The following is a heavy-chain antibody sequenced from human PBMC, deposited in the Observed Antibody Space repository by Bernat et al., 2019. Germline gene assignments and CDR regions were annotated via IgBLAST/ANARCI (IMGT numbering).Heavy chain of an antibody. J-gene: IGHJ4*02. V-gene: IGHV3-21*01. D-gene: IGHD4-17*01. CDR1: GFTFSSYS. CDR2: ISSSSSYI. Sequence: GGSLRLSCAASGFTFSSYSMNWVRQAPGKGLEWVSSISSSSSYIYYADSVKGRFTISRDNAKNSLYLQMNSLRAEDTAVYYCARAWSVTTVTQDPPDYWGQGTLVTVSS. CDR3: ARAWSVTTVTQDPPDY.